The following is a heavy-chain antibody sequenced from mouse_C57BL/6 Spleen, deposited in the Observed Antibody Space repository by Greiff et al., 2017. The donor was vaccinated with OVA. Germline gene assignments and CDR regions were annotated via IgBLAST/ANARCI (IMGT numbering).Heavy chain of an antibody. CDR3: ARWGITTVVARYAMDY. CDR2: IYPRDGST. D-gene: IGHD1-1*01. J-gene: IGHJ4*01. Sequence: QVQLQQSDAELVKPGASVKISCKVSGYTFTDHTIHWMKQRPEQGLEWIGSIYPRDGSTKYNEKFKGKATLTADESSSTAYMQLNSLTSEDSADYFCARWGITTVVARYAMDYWGQGTSVTVSS. CDR1: GYTFTDHT. V-gene: IGHV1-78*01.